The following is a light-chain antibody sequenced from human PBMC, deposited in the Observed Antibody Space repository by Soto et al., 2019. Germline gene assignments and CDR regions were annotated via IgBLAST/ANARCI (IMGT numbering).Light chain of an antibody. CDR2: RNN. CDR3: AAWDDSLSVL. Sequence: QLALTQPPSASGTPGQRVTISCSGSSSNIGSNYVYWYQQLPGTAPKLLIYRNNQRPSGVPDRFSGSKSGTSASLAISGLRSEDEADYYCAAWDDSLSVLFGGGTKLTVL. J-gene: IGLJ3*02. V-gene: IGLV1-47*01. CDR1: SSNIGSNY.